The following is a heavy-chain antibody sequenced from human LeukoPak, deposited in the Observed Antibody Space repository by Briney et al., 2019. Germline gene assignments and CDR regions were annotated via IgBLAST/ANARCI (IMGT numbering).Heavy chain of an antibody. CDR2: IYTSGST. CDR1: GGSISSGGYY. V-gene: IGHV4-61*02. D-gene: IGHD3-10*01. CDR3: ARLATYYYGSGSSWFDP. J-gene: IGHJ5*02. Sequence: SQTPSLTCTVSGGSISSGGYYWSWIRQPAGKGLEWIGRIYTSGSTNYNPSLKSRVTISVDTSKNQFSLKLSSVTAADTAIYYCARLATYYYGSGSSWFDPWGQGTLVTVSS.